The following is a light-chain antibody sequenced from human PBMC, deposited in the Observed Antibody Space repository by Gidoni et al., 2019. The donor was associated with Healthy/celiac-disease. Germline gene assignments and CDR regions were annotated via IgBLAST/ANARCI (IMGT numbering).Light chain of an antibody. CDR3: QQYDNLSLT. J-gene: IGKJ4*01. Sequence: DIQMTQSPSSLSASVGDRVTITCQASQDIRNYLNWYQQKPGKAPKLLIYDASNLETGVPSRFSGSGSGTDFTFTISSLQPEDIATYYCQQYDNLSLTFGGGTKVGI. CDR1: QDIRNY. V-gene: IGKV1-33*01. CDR2: DAS.